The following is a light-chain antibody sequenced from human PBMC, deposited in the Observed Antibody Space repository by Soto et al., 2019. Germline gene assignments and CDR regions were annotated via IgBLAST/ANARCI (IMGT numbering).Light chain of an antibody. J-gene: IGKJ5*01. CDR3: QQYNNWPS. CDR1: QTVSRN. V-gene: IGKV3-15*01. CDR2: DIS. Sequence: EIVLTHSPATLSLSPWEIATLSCGASQTVSRNLAWYQQRPGQAPRLLIYDISNRATGVPARFSGSGSETEFTLTIRSLQSEDFAVYFCQQYNNWPSFGQGTRLEIK.